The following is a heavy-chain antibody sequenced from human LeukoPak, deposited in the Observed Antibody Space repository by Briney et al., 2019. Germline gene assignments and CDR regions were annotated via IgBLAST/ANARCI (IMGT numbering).Heavy chain of an antibody. CDR1: GYTFTSYG. CDR3: ARILTYSSIAVAGVCTP. CDR2: ISAYNGNT. J-gene: IGHJ5*02. V-gene: IGHV1-18*01. Sequence: ASVKVSCKASGYTFTSYGISWVRQAPGQGLEWMGWISAYNGNTNYAQKLQGRVTMTTDTSTSTAYMELRSLRSDDTAVYYCARILTYSSIAVAGVCTPWGQGTLVTVSS. D-gene: IGHD6-19*01.